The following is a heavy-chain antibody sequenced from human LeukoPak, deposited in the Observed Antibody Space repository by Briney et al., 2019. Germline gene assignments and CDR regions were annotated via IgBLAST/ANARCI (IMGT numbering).Heavy chain of an antibody. V-gene: IGHV3-11*01. J-gene: IGHJ5*02. CDR3: GTEGPGFDT. CDR1: GFTFSDYY. CDR2: INIGGTNT. Sequence: GGSLRLSCAASGFTFSDYYMSWIRQAPGKGLEWRSYINIGGTNTHYADSVKGRFTISRDNAKKAQYLEMTNLRAEDTALYFWGTEGPGFDTWGQGVLVTVSS.